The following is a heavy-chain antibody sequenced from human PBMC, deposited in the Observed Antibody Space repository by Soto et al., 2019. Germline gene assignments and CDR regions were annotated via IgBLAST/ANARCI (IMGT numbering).Heavy chain of an antibody. Sequence: GGSLRLSCAASGFTFSSYSMNWVRQAPGKGLEWVSSISSSSSYIYYADSVKGRFTISRDNAKNSLYLQMNSLRAEDTAVYYCARARLGLLLRAYFDYWGQGTLVTVSS. CDR1: GFTFSSYS. D-gene: IGHD2-21*01. CDR2: ISSSSSYI. V-gene: IGHV3-21*01. J-gene: IGHJ4*02. CDR3: ARARLGLLLRAYFDY.